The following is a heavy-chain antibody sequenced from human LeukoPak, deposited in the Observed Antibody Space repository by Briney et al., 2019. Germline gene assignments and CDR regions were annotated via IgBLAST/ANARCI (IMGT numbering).Heavy chain of an antibody. CDR2: IHYSGST. J-gene: IGHJ4*02. D-gene: IGHD3-22*01. Sequence: SESLSLTCTLSGGSISSGSHYWSWIRQPPGKELEWIGYIHYSGSTNYNPSLKSRVTISLDTSKNQFSLKLSSVTAADTAVYYCARDDTSGLEGVWGQGTLVTVSS. CDR1: GGSISSGSHY. V-gene: IGHV4-61*01. CDR3: ARDDTSGLEGV.